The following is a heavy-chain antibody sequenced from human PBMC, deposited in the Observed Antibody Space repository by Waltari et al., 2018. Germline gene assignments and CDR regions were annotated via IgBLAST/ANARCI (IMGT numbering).Heavy chain of an antibody. D-gene: IGHD3-10*01. Sequence: ELQLVESGGGLVKPGGSLRLTCSASGFGFRASGMTWVRQAPGKGLEWVSSIGGGSRSYIFYADSVKGRFTVSRDNAKNSLYLQMNSLRAGDTAVYYCTRDLYGSGGDWFDPWGQGTLVTVSS. CDR1: GFGFRASG. CDR3: TRDLYGSGGDWFDP. V-gene: IGHV3-21*03. J-gene: IGHJ5*02. CDR2: IGGGSRSYI.